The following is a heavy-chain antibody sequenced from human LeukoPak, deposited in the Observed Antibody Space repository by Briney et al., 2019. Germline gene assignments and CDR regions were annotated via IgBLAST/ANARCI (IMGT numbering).Heavy chain of an antibody. Sequence: GGSLRLSCAASGFTFSSYWMNWARQAPGKGLDWVASINHNGNVNYYVDSVKGRFTISRDNAKNSLYLQMSNLRAEDTAVYFCARGGGLDVWGQGATVTVSS. D-gene: IGHD3-16*01. J-gene: IGHJ6*02. V-gene: IGHV3-7*03. CDR3: ARGGGLDV. CDR2: INHNGNVN. CDR1: GFTFSSYW.